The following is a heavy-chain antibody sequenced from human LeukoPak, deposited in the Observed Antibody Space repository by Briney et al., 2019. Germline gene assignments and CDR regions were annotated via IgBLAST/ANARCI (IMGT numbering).Heavy chain of an antibody. CDR3: ARDPAYGSGDLRYNWFDP. V-gene: IGHV4-59*01. D-gene: IGHD3-10*01. CDR2: IYYSGST. CDR1: GGSISSYY. Sequence: SETLSLTCAVSGGSISSYYWSWIRQPPGKGLEWIGYIYYSGSTNYNPSLKSRVTISVDTSKNQFSLKLSSVTAADTAVYYCARDPAYGSGDLRYNWFDPWGQGTLVTVSS. J-gene: IGHJ5*02.